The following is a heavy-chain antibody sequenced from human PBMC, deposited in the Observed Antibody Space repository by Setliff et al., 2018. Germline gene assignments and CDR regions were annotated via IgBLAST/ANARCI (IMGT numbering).Heavy chain of an antibody. D-gene: IGHD6-19*01. CDR1: GGSISSGSYY. V-gene: IGHV4-39*07. Sequence: SETLSLTCTVSGGSISSGSYYWSWIRQPAGKGLEWIGSIYYSGSTYYNPSLKSRVTISVDTSKNQFSLKLSSVTAADTAVYYCARDPLGEIAVAGHDAFDIWGQGTMVTVSS. J-gene: IGHJ3*02. CDR2: IYYSGST. CDR3: ARDPLGEIAVAGHDAFDI.